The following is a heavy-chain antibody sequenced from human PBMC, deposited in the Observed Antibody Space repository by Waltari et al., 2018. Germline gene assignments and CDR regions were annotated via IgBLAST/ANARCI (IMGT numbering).Heavy chain of an antibody. Sequence: QVQLQESGPGLVKPSQTLSLTCTVSGGSISSDDFYWIWILQPPGRRLEYIGYIFYSGRTFYTPSLESRLTISLGPSKNQFSLKLASVTAADTAVYYCARGGVTPFADNWGRGTLVTVSS. V-gene: IGHV4-30-4*08. CDR2: IFYSGRT. D-gene: IGHD3-16*01. J-gene: IGHJ4*02. CDR1: GGSISSDDFY. CDR3: ARGGVTPFADN.